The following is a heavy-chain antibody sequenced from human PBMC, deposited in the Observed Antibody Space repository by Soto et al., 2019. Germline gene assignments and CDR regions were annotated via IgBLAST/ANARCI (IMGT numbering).Heavy chain of an antibody. CDR3: ARDFRDTSAPGH. CDR2: IWYDGSNK. V-gene: IGHV3-33*08. Sequence: GGSLRLSCAASGFTFSSYAMSWVRQAPGKGLEWVAVIWYDGSNKYYADSVKGRFTISRDNSKNTLYLQMNSLRAEDTAVYDYARDFRDTSAPGHWGQGTLVTVA. CDR1: GFTFSSYA. J-gene: IGHJ4*02. D-gene: IGHD3-22*01.